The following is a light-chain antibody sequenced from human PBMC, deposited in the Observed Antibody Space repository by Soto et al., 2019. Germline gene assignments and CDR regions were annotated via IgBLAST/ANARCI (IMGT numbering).Light chain of an antibody. J-gene: IGKJ4*01. V-gene: IGKV3-15*01. Sequence: MTQSPATLSVSPGERATLSCRASHFIGSNLAWYQHKPGEAPRLLIYDASSRATGIPARFSGSASGTEFALTISSLQSEGFDIYYCQQYNNWPPLTFGGGTKVEIK. CDR1: HFIGSN. CDR3: QQYNNWPPLT. CDR2: DAS.